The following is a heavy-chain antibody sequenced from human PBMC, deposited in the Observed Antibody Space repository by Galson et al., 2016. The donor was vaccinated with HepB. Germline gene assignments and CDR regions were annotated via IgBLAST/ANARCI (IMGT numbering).Heavy chain of an antibody. Sequence: SVKVSCKASGYTFTGYYMHWVRQAPGQGLEWMGWINPDSGVTNYAQKFQGRVTMTRDTSISTVYMELSRLKSDDTAIYYCARDRYSGSYYVGAFDIWGQGTMVTVS. V-gene: IGHV1-2*02. J-gene: IGHJ3*02. CDR2: INPDSGVT. CDR3: ARDRYSGSYYVGAFDI. CDR1: GYTFTGYY. D-gene: IGHD1-26*01.